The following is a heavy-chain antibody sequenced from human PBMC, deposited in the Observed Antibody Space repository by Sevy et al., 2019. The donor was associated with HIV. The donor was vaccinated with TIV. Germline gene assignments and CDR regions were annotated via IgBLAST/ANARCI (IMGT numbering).Heavy chain of an antibody. D-gene: IGHD2-2*01. CDR1: GYTLSELS. V-gene: IGHV1-24*01. CDR2: FDEDGET. CDR3: ATDIVVGRDY. Sequence: ASVKVSCKVSGYTLSELSMHWVRQAPGKGLEWMGGFDEDGETLYAQKFQGRVTMTEDTSTDTAYMELSSRRSEDTAVYYCATDIVVGRDYWGQGTLVTVSS. J-gene: IGHJ4*02.